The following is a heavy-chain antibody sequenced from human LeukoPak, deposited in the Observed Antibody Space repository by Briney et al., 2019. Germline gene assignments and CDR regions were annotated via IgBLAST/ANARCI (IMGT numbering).Heavy chain of an antibody. D-gene: IGHD6-13*01. J-gene: IGHJ4*02. V-gene: IGHV4-39*02. CDR1: GGSISSSSYY. Sequence: SETLSLTCTVSGGSISSSSYYWGWIRQPPGKGLEWIGSICYSGSTYYNPSLKSRVTISVDTSKNQFSLKLSSVTAADTAVYYCAREYSSSWYSVAYDYWSQGTLVTVSS. CDR2: ICYSGST. CDR3: AREYSSSWYSVAYDY.